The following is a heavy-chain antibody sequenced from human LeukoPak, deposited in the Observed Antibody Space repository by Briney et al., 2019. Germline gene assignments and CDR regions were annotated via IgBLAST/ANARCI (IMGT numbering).Heavy chain of an antibody. D-gene: IGHD6-19*01. CDR3: ARGDSSGWYYLFDY. CDR1: GFTFSSYW. CDR2: IKQDGSEK. V-gene: IGHV3-7*01. J-gene: IGHJ4*02. Sequence: GGSLRLSCAASGFTFSSYWMSWVRQAPGKGLEWVANIKQDGSEKYYVDSVKGRFTISRDNAKNSLYLQMNSLRAEDTAVYYCARGDSSGWYYLFDYWGQGTLVTVSS.